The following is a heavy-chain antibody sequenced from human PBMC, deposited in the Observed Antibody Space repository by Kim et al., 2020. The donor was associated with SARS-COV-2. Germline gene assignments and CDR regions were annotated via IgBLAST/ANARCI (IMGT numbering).Heavy chain of an antibody. CDR3: ARGASWEERYDY. Sequence: SETLSLTCTVSGGSISSYYWSWLRQPPGKGLEWIGYIYYSGSTNYNPSLKSRVTISVDTSKNQFSLKLSSVTAADTAVYYCARGASWEERYDYWGQGTLVTVSS. D-gene: IGHD1-26*01. J-gene: IGHJ4*02. V-gene: IGHV4-59*01. CDR2: IYYSGST. CDR1: GGSISSYY.